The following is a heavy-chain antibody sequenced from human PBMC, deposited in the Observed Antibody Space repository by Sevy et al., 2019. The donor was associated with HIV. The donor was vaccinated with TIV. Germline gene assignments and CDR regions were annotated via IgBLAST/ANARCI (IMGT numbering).Heavy chain of an antibody. V-gene: IGHV4-34*01. J-gene: IGHJ5*02. CDR2: VNHSGST. Sequence: SETLSLTCAVYGGSFSGYYWNWIRQTPGKGLEWIGEVNHSGSTNYNPSLKSRVTITGDTSKNQFSSRLNSVTAADTAVYYCARAPPVVVVPGAPSWFDPWGQGTLLTVSS. D-gene: IGHD2-2*01. CDR1: GGSFSGYY. CDR3: ARAPPVVVVPGAPSWFDP.